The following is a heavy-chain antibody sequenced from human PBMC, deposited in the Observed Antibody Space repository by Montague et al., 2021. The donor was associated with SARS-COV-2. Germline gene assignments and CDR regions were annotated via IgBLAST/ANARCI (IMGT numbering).Heavy chain of an antibody. J-gene: IGHJ3*02. CDR1: GFTFSNYW. Sequence: SLRLSCAASGFTFSNYWMSWFRQAPGKGLEWVANISQDGSEQYHVDSVRGRFTISRDNAKNSLYLQMNSLRAEDTALYFCARGVGRYNWNDYDAFDIWGQGTMVTVSS. CDR2: ISQDGSEQ. D-gene: IGHD1-1*01. V-gene: IGHV3-7*05. CDR3: ARGVGRYNWNDYDAFDI.